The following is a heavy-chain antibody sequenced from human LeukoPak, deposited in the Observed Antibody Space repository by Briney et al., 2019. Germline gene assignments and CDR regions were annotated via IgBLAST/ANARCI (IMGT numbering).Heavy chain of an antibody. CDR2: INWNGGST. J-gene: IGHJ4*02. D-gene: IGHD5-12*01. V-gene: IGHV3-20*04. CDR1: GFTFDDYG. CDR3: AKDHGYSGYEGFDY. Sequence: TGGSLRLSCAASGFTFDDYGMSWVRQAPGKGLEWVSGINWNGGSTGYADSVKGRFTISRDNSKNTLYLQMNSLRAEDTAVYYCAKDHGYSGYEGFDYWGQGTLVTVSS.